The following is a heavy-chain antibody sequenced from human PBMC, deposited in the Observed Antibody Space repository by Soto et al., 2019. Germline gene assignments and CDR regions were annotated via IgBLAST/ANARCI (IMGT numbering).Heavy chain of an antibody. J-gene: IGHJ3*02. Sequence: SETLSLTCTVSGASISSSYWSWIRQSPGNGLEWIGYVYYTGSTNYNPSLKSRVTISVDTSKNQSSLKLNSVTAADTAVYYCARGYYDSSGQSNTFDIWGQGTMVTVSS. CDR1: GASISSSY. CDR2: VYYTGST. D-gene: IGHD3-22*01. V-gene: IGHV4-59*01. CDR3: ARGYYDSSGQSNTFDI.